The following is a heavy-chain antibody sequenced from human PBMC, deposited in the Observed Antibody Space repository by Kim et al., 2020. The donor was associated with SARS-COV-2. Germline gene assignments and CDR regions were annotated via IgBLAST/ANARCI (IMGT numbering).Heavy chain of an antibody. CDR1: GFTFGDYA. J-gene: IGHJ4*02. V-gene: IGHV3-9*01. CDR3: GKLPLIATEDQFDY. CDR2: ISWNSGRI. D-gene: IGHD6-13*01. Sequence: GGSLRLSCAASGFTFGDYAMHWVRQAPGKGLEWVSGISWNSGRIGYADSVRGRCTISRDNAKNSLYLQKNSMRAEDTALYYCGKLPLIATEDQFDYWGQGTLVTVSS.